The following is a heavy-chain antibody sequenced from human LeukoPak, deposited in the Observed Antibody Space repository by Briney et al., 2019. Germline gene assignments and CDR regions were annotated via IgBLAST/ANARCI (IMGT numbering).Heavy chain of an antibody. D-gene: IGHD4-17*01. V-gene: IGHV3-21*01. CDR2: ISRSSSYI. Sequence: GGSLRLSCAASGFTFSSYSMNWVRQAPGKGLEWVSSISRSSSYIYYADSVKGRFTISRDNAKNSLYLQMNSLRAEDTAVYYCARTNGDYVSGYDAFDIWGQGTMVTVSS. CDR1: GFTFSSYS. J-gene: IGHJ3*02. CDR3: ARTNGDYVSGYDAFDI.